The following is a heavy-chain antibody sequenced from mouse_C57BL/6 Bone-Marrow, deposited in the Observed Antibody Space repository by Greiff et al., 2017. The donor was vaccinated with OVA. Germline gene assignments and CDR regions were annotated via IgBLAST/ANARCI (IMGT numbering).Heavy chain of an antibody. CDR2: ISYDGSN. J-gene: IGHJ1*03. D-gene: IGHD1-1*01. CDR1: GYSITSGYY. V-gene: IGHV3-6*01. Sequence: EVQLVESGPGLVKPSQSLSLTCSVTGYSITSGYYWNWIRQFPGNKLEWMGYISYDGSNNYNPSLKNRISITRDTSKNQFFLKLNSVTTEDTATYYCASPLYYYGSSYWYFDVWGTGTTVTVSS. CDR3: ASPLYYYGSSYWYFDV.